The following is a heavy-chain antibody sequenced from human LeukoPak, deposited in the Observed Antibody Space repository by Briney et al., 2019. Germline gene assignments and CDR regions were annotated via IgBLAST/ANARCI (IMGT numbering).Heavy chain of an antibody. D-gene: IGHD3-22*01. CDR3: ARMFADYDSSGYYFFY. V-gene: IGHV1-46*01. CDR2: INPSGGST. J-gene: IGHJ4*01. Sequence: ASVKVSCKASGYTFTGYYMHWVRQAPGQGLEWMGIINPSGGSTSYAQKFQGRVTLTRDTSTSTVYMELSSLRSEDTAVYYCARMFADYDSSGYYFFYWGQGTLVTVSS. CDR1: GYTFTGYY.